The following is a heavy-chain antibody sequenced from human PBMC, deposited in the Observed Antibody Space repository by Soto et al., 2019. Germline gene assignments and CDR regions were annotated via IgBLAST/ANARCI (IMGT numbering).Heavy chain of an antibody. D-gene: IGHD3-22*01. CDR1: GYTFTSYG. CDR3: ARYDSSGYYSTGFQH. Sequence: GASVKVSCKASGYTFTSYGISWVRQAPGQGLEWMGWISAYNGNTNYAQKLQGRVTMTTDTSTSTAYMELRSLRSDDTAVYYCARYDSSGYYSTGFQHWGQGTLVTVSS. V-gene: IGHV1-18*01. CDR2: ISAYNGNT. J-gene: IGHJ1*01.